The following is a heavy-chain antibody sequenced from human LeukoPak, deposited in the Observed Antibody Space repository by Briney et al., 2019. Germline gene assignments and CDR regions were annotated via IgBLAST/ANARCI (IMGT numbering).Heavy chain of an antibody. Sequence: GGTLRLSCAASGYTFDDDGMSWGRPAPAKGLEWVSGINWRGGSTGYADSVKGRFTISRDNANNSLYLQMNGLRAEDTALYYCARNGASRIAVAGPYYLHYWGQGTLVTVSS. CDR1: GYTFDDDG. D-gene: IGHD6-19*01. V-gene: IGHV3-20*04. CDR2: INWRGGST. CDR3: ARNGASRIAVAGPYYLHY. J-gene: IGHJ4*02.